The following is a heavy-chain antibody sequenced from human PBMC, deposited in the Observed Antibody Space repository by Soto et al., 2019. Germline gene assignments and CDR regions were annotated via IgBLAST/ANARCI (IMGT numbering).Heavy chain of an antibody. J-gene: IGHJ6*02. CDR3: ARDAIVVVPAAIPKEPYYHYYVMDF. Sequence: GASVKVSCKASGYTFTSYGISWVRQAPGQGLEWMGWISAYNGNTNYAQKLQGRVTMTTDTSTSTAYMELRSLRSDDTAVYYCARDAIVVVPAAIPKEPYYHYYVMDFWGQGTTVTVSS. V-gene: IGHV1-18*01. CDR2: ISAYNGNT. CDR1: GYTFTSYG. D-gene: IGHD2-2*01.